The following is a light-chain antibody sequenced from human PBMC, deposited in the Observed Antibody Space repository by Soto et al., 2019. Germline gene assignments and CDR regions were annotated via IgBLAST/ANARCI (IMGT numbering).Light chain of an antibody. J-gene: IGKJ1*01. CDR1: QSIRTY. CDR3: QQYNSYLWP. CDR2: GAS. Sequence: DVQLTQSPSVSASEGERVTISCRTSQSIRTYVNWYQQRPGKAPKLLIYGASTLQSGVPPRFSGSGSGTEFTLTISSLQPDDFATYYCQQYNSYLWPFGQGTKVEIK. V-gene: IGKV1-5*01.